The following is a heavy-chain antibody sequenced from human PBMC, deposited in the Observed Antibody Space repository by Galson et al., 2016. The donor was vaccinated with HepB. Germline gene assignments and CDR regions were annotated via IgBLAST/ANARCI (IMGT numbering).Heavy chain of an antibody. D-gene: IGHD2-21*01. V-gene: IGHV3-30*18. CDR3: AKATRSYYFGADY. CDR1: GFTFRDYG. J-gene: IGHJ4*02. CDR2: ISNDETNK. Sequence: SLRLSCAASGFTFRDYGMHWVRHAPAKGLEWVAAISNDETNKHYADSVKGRFTISRDNSKNTLYLQMNSLSTDDTAVYYFAKATRSYYFGADYWGQGALVTVSS.